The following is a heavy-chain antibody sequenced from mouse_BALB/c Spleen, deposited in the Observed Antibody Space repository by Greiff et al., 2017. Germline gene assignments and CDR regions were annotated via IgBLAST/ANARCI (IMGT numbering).Heavy chain of an antibody. J-gene: IGHJ1*01. CDR2: IYPGSGST. V-gene: IGHV1S22*01. Sequence: LQQPGSELVRPGASVKLSCKASGYTFTSYWMHWVKQRHGQGLEWIGNIYPGSGSTNYDEKFKSKGTLTVDTSSSTAYMHLSSLTSEDSAVYYCTTYGNYVGYFDVWGAGTTVTVSS. CDR3: TTYGNYVGYFDV. D-gene: IGHD2-1*01. CDR1: GYTFTSYW.